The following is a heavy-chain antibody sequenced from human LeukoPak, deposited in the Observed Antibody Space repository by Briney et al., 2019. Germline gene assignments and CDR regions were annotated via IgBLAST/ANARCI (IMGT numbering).Heavy chain of an antibody. CDR2: IYYSGST. V-gene: IGHV4-31*03. J-gene: IGHJ4*02. CDR3: AREILTFGGVIVNYFDY. CDR1: GGSISSGGYY. D-gene: IGHD3-16*02. Sequence: SETLSLTCTVSGGSISSGGYYWRWSRQHPGEGLVWIGNIYYSGSTYYNPSLKSRVTISVDTSKNQFSLTLSSVTAADTAVYYCAREILTFGGVIVNYFDYWGQGTLVTVSS.